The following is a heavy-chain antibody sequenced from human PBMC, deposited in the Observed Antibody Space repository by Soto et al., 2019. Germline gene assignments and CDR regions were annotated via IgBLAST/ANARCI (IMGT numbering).Heavy chain of an antibody. Sequence: QVQLVQSGTEVKKPGASVKVSCKASGYSFPSYGISWVRQAPGQGLEWMGWISIHNRNTYYAEKFQGRVTMTADTSTTTAHLELRSLRSDDTAVYYCGRGESLWEWGQGTLVTVSS. J-gene: IGHJ4*02. V-gene: IGHV1-18*01. CDR3: GRGESLWE. D-gene: IGHD3-16*01. CDR1: GYSFPSYG. CDR2: ISIHNRNT.